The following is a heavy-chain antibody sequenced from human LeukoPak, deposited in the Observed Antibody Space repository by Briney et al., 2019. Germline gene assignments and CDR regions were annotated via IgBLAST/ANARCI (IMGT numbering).Heavy chain of an antibody. CDR2: ISFDGGKT. CDR1: GFIFGGYA. CDR3: ARGFNDFWSGSQLEY. Sequence: GGSLRLSCAASGFIFGGYAMHWVRQAPGKGLQWLAVISFDGGKTYYADSVEGRFTISRDNSKSTVYLEINSLRSEDTAIYYCARGFNDFWSGSQLEYWGQGTLVTVSS. V-gene: IGHV3-30-3*01. J-gene: IGHJ4*02. D-gene: IGHD3-3*01.